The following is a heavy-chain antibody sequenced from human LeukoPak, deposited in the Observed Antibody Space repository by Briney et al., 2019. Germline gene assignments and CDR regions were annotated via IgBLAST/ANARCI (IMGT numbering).Heavy chain of an antibody. CDR1: GFTFSSYW. CDR3: ARVFTFLEWLDYMDV. J-gene: IGHJ6*03. V-gene: IGHV3-7*01. CDR2: IKQDGSEK. Sequence: GGSLRLSCAASGFTFSSYWMSWVRQAPGKGLEWVANIKQDGSEKYYVDSVKGRFTISRDNAKNSLYLQMNSLRAEDTAVHYCARVFTFLEWLDYMDVWGKGTTVTVSS. D-gene: IGHD3-3*01.